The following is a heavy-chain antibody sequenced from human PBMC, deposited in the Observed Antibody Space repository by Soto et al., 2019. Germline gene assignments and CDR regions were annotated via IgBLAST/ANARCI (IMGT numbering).Heavy chain of an antibody. CDR3: AKEVSSSSAKNLYIGIDG. Sequence: GGSLRLSCAASGFTFSSCAMSWVRQAPGKGLEWVSAISGSGGSTYYADSVKGRFTISRDNSKNTLYLQMNSLRAEDTAGYYCAKEVSSSSAKNLYIGIDGWDQANTVTLSS. J-gene: IGHJ6*02. CDR1: GFTFSSCA. CDR2: ISGSGGST. V-gene: IGHV3-23*01. D-gene: IGHD6-6*01.